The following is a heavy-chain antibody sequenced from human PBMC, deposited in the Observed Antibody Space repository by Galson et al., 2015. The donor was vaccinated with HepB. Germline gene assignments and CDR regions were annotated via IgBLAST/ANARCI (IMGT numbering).Heavy chain of an antibody. CDR1: GGTFSSYA. D-gene: IGHD2-15*01. J-gene: IGHJ6*02. CDR2: IIPIFGTA. Sequence: SVKVSCKVSGGTFSSYAISWVRQAPGQGLEWMGGIIPIFGTANYAQKFQGRVTITADESTSTAYMELSSLRSEDTAVYYCARDSLQDIVVVVAATYNYYGMDAWGQGTTVTVSS. CDR3: ARDSLQDIVVVVAATYNYYGMDA. V-gene: IGHV1-69*13.